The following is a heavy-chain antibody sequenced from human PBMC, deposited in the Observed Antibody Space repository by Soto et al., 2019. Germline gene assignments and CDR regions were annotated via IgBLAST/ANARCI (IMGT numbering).Heavy chain of an antibody. D-gene: IGHD2-21*01. J-gene: IGHJ4*02. CDR1: GFIFSNYD. CDR3: AVVSSPDY. Sequence: QVLLVESGGGVVHPGRSLRLSCAASGFIFSNYDMHWVRQAPGKGLEWVAFISEDGSNEYHADSVKGRFTISRDNSKNTLYFQMNSLRTDDTAVYYCAVVSSPDYWGQGTLVTVSS. V-gene: IGHV3-30*03. CDR2: ISEDGSNE.